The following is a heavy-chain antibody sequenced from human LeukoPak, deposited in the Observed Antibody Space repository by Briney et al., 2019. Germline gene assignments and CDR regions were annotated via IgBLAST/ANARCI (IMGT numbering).Heavy chain of an antibody. V-gene: IGHV3-30*03. CDR1: GFTFSSYG. Sequence: GGSLRLSCAASGFTFSSYGMHWVRQAPGKGLEWVAVISYDGSNKYYADSVKGRFTISRDNSKNTLYLQMNSLRAEDTAVYYCARGAFYGDPFDYWGQGTLVTVSS. D-gene: IGHD4-17*01. CDR3: ARGAFYGDPFDY. CDR2: ISYDGSNK. J-gene: IGHJ4*02.